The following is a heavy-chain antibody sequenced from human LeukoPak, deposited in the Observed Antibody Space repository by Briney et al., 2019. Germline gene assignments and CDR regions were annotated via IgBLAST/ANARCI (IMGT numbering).Heavy chain of an antibody. V-gene: IGHV3-21*01. CDR1: GFTFSSYS. D-gene: IGHD6-6*01. CDR3: ARDIRSIAAYYGMDV. J-gene: IGHJ6*02. CDR2: ISSSSSYI. Sequence: PGGSLRLSCAASGFTFSSYSMNWVRQAPGKGLEWVSSISSSSSYIYYADSVKGRFTISRGNAKNSLYLQMNSLRAEDTAVYYCARDIRSIAAYYGMDVWGQGTTVTVSS.